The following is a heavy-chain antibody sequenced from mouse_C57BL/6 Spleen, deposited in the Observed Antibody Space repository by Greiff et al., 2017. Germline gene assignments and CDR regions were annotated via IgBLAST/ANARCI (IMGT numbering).Heavy chain of an antibody. J-gene: IGHJ2*01. CDR3: ARSGAITTVAYCDY. CDR1: GYAFSSYW. D-gene: IGHD1-1*01. V-gene: IGHV1-80*01. CDR2: IYPGDGDT. Sequence: QVQLQQSGAELVKPGASVKISCKASGYAFSSYWMNWVKQRPGKGLEWIGQIYPGDGDTNYNGKFKGKATLTADTSSSTAYMQLSSLTAEDSAVYFCARSGAITTVAYCDYWGQGTTLTVSS.